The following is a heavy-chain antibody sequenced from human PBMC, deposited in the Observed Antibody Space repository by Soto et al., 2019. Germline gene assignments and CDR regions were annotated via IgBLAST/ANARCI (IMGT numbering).Heavy chain of an antibody. Sequence: KLSETLSLTCAVYGGSFSGYYWSWIRQPPGKGLEWIGEINHSGSTNYNPSLKSRVTISVDTSKNQFSLKLNSMTAADTAVYYCARGLDYGDYKASFDYWGQGTLVTVSS. V-gene: IGHV4-34*01. CDR3: ARGLDYGDYKASFDY. CDR1: GGSFSGYY. J-gene: IGHJ4*02. CDR2: INHSGST. D-gene: IGHD4-17*01.